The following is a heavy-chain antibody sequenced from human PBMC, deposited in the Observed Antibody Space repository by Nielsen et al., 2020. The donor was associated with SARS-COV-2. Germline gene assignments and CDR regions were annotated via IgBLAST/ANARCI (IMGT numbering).Heavy chain of an antibody. V-gene: IGHV1-46*01. J-gene: IGHJ6*03. Sequence: ASVKVSCKASGYTFTSYYMHWVRQAPGQGLEWMGIINPSGGSTNYAQKFQGRVTITADESTSTAYMELSSLRSEDTAVYYCARGEWAASPLSDYYYYMDVWGKGTTVTVSS. CDR2: INPSGGST. D-gene: IGHD6-13*01. CDR3: ARGEWAASPLSDYYYYMDV. CDR1: GYTFTSYY.